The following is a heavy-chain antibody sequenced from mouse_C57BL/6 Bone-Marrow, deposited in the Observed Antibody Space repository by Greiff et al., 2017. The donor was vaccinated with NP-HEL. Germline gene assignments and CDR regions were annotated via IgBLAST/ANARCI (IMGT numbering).Heavy chain of an antibody. D-gene: IGHD1-1*01. CDR3: ARYYGRGDY. CDR2: ISSGGSYT. J-gene: IGHJ2*01. Sequence: EVKVVESGGDLVKPGGSLKLSCAASGFTFSSYGMSWVRQTPDKRLEWVATISSGGSYTYYPDSVKGRFTISRDNAKNTLYLQMSSLKSEDTAMYYCARYYGRGDYWGQGTTLTVSS. CDR1: GFTFSSYG. V-gene: IGHV5-6*01.